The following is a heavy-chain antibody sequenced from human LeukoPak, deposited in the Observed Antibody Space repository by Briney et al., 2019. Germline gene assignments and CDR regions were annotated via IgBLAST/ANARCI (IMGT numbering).Heavy chain of an antibody. D-gene: IGHD1-26*01. CDR2: ISGSGSSI. CDR1: GFTFSNYA. CDR3: ARGPRVGATSGGFDY. V-gene: IGHV3-23*01. Sequence: GGSLRLSCAASGFTFSNYAMNWVRQAPGKGLEWVSVISGSGSSIYYADSVKGRFTISRDNSKNTLYLQMNSLGAEDTAVYYCARGPRVGATSGGFDYWGQGTLITVSS. J-gene: IGHJ4*02.